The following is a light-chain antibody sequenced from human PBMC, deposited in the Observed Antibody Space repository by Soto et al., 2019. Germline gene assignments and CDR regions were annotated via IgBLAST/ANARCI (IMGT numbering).Light chain of an antibody. J-gene: IGLJ3*02. CDR2: DVS. Sequence: QSALTQPRSVSGSPGQSVTISCTGTSSDVGDYNYVSWYQQYPGKAPKLVIYDVSKRPSGVPDRFSGSKSGNTASLTISGLQADDEADYYCCSFAGSYTFWVFSGGTKLTVL. CDR1: SSDVGDYNY. CDR3: CSFAGSYTFWV. V-gene: IGLV2-11*01.